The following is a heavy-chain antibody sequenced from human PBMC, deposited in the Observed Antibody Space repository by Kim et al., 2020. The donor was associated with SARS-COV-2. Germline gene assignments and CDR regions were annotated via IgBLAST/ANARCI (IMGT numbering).Heavy chain of an antibody. CDR3: ARGPDCSSTSSNSLGYYYYYGMDV. V-gene: IGHV1-69*13. D-gene: IGHD2-2*01. Sequence: SVKVSCKASGGTFSSYAISWVRQAPGQGLEWMGGIIPIFGTANYAQKFQGRVTITADESTSTAYMELSSLRSEDTAVYYCARGPDCSSTSSNSLGYYYYYGMDVWGQGTTVTVSS. CDR2: IIPIFGTA. CDR1: GGTFSSYA. J-gene: IGHJ6*02.